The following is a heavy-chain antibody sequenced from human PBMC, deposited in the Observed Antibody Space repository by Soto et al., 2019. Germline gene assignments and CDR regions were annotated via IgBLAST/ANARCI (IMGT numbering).Heavy chain of an antibody. Sequence: GGSLRLSCAASGFTFSPYYMSWVRQAPGKGLEWVANIKQDGSEKYYVDSVKGRFTISRDNAKNSLYLQMNSLRAEDTAVYYCAKDIFSTSWSSLDYWGQGTLVTVSS. V-gene: IGHV3-7*01. D-gene: IGHD6-13*01. CDR2: IKQDGSEK. CDR1: GFTFSPYY. CDR3: AKDIFSTSWSSLDY. J-gene: IGHJ4*02.